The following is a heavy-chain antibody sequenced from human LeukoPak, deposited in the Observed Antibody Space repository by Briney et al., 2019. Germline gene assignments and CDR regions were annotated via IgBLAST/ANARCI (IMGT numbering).Heavy chain of an antibody. V-gene: IGHV3-23*01. CDR2: ISGSTGST. CDR1: GFTFSNYA. CDR3: ARVFSGNYYSGFDY. Sequence: HPGGSLRLSCAASGFTFSNYAMNWVRQAPGKGLELVSLISGSTGSTYYADSVKGRSSISRDNSKNTVYLQMNSLRVEDTAVYYCARVFSGNYYSGFDYWGQGTLVTVSS. D-gene: IGHD3-10*01. J-gene: IGHJ4*02.